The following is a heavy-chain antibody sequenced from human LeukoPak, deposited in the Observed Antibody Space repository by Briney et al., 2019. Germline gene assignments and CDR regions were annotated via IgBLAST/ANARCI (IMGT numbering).Heavy chain of an antibody. J-gene: IGHJ5*02. CDR1: GYSISSGYY. D-gene: IGHD3-3*01. Sequence: SETLSLTCAVSGYSISSGYYWGWIRPPPGKGLEWIGSIYHSGSTYYNPSLKSRVTISVDTSKNQFSLKLSSVTAADTAVYYCARRVDEIFWSGYYTRYGWFDPWGQGTLVTVSS. CDR3: ARRVDEIFWSGYYTRYGWFDP. V-gene: IGHV4-38-2*01. CDR2: IYHSGST.